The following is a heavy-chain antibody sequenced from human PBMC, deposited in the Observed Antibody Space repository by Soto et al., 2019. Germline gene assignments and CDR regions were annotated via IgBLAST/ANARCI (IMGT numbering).Heavy chain of an antibody. CDR3: ARDRLGYSGYGFREAFDI. D-gene: IGHD5-12*01. J-gene: IGHJ3*02. Sequence: PGGSLRLSCAASGFTFSSYSMNWVRQAPGKGLEWVSYISSSSSTIYYADSVKGRFTISRDNAKNSLYLQMNSLRDQDTAVYYCARDRLGYSGYGFREAFDIWGQGTMVTVSS. CDR2: ISSSSSTI. CDR1: GFTFSSYS. V-gene: IGHV3-48*02.